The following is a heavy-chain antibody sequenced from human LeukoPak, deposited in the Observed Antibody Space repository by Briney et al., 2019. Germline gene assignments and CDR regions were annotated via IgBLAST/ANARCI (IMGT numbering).Heavy chain of an antibody. Sequence: SVKVCCKASGFTFTRSAVQWVRQARGQRLEWIGWIVVGSGNTNYAQKFQERVTIIRDMSTSTAYMELSSLRSEDTAVYYCAAARNDWAFDIWGQGTMVTVSS. CDR3: AAARNDWAFDI. CDR1: GFTFTRSA. J-gene: IGHJ3*02. CDR2: IVVGSGNT. D-gene: IGHD1-1*01. V-gene: IGHV1-58*01.